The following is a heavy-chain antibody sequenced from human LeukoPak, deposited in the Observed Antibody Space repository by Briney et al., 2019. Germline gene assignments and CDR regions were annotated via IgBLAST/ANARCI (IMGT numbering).Heavy chain of an antibody. V-gene: IGHV1-2*06. J-gene: IGHJ4*02. CDR3: VPDCSSTACLFDY. CDR1: GYTCTDYW. Sequence: ASVKVSCKASGYTCTDYWIHWVRQAPGQGLDWMGRINPNGGGTNYAQKFQGRVTMTRDTSISTAYMELSRLTSDDTAVFYCVPDCSSTACLFDYWGQGTLVTVSS. CDR2: INPNGGGT. D-gene: IGHD2-2*01.